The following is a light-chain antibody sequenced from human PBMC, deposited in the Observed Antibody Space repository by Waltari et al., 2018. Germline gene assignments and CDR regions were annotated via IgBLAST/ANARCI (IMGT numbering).Light chain of an antibody. Sequence: QSALPQPASVSGSPGQSITISCPGTSRDVGGYNYVSWYQQHPGKAPKLMIYDVSNRPSGVSNRFSGSKSGNTASLTISGLQAEDEADYYCSSYTSSSTYVVFGGGTKLTVL. J-gene: IGLJ2*01. CDR1: SRDVGGYNY. V-gene: IGLV2-14*01. CDR2: DVS. CDR3: SSYTSSSTYVV.